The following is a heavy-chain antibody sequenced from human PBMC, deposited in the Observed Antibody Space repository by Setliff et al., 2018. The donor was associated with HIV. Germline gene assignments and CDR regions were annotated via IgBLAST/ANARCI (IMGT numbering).Heavy chain of an antibody. Sequence: GGSLRLSCAASGFTFDTYWMHWVRQAPGKGLVWVSRVSSDGSSTRYYAGSVKGRFTISRENAKNSLYLQMNSLRAEDTAVNYCARDRVRGVFDPWGQGTLVTVSS. V-gene: IGHV3-48*04. J-gene: IGHJ5*02. CDR1: GFTFDTYW. D-gene: IGHD3-10*01. CDR3: ARDRVRGVFDP. CDR2: VSSDGSST.